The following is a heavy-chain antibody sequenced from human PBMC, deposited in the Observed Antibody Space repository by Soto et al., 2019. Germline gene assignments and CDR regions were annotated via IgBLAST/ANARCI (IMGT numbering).Heavy chain of an antibody. CDR3: AREVLIDLNYFDY. V-gene: IGHV1-46*01. D-gene: IGHD2-21*01. CDR1: GYTFTNYH. Sequence: ASVKVSCKASGYTFTNYHIHWVRQAPEDGLEWMGRINPSGGTTIYAQKFHGRVTMTRDTSTSTVYMELSSLRSEDTAVYYCAREVLIDLNYFDYWGQGSLVTVSS. CDR2: INPSGGTT. J-gene: IGHJ4*02.